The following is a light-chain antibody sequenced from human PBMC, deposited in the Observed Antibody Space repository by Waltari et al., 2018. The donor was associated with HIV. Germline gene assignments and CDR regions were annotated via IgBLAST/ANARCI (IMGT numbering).Light chain of an antibody. CDR2: GAS. Sequence: EIVLTQSPPTLSVSPGETATLSCRASQSLSSYLAWYQQKPGQAPRLLTYGASTRATGTPVRFSGGGSGTEFSLTISSLRSEDYALYYCQQFHNWPHTFGGGTKVEIK. V-gene: IGKV3-15*01. CDR1: QSLSSY. J-gene: IGKJ4*01. CDR3: QQFHNWPHT.